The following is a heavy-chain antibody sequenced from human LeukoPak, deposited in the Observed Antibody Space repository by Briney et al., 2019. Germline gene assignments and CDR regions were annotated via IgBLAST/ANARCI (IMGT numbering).Heavy chain of an antibody. CDR3: ARDGVDAGIYFDY. Sequence: GGSLRLSCAASGFTFSSYGMHWVRQAPGKGLEWVANINQDGRETYYVDSVKGRFTISRDNAQNSLYLQMNSLRAEDTAVYYCARDGVDAGIYFDYWGQGALVTVSS. CDR2: INQDGRET. J-gene: IGHJ4*02. D-gene: IGHD6-13*01. V-gene: IGHV3-7*01. CDR1: GFTFSSYG.